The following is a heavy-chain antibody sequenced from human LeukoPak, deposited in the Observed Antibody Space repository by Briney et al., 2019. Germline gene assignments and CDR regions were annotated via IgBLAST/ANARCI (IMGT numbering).Heavy chain of an antibody. CDR3: AKGSRIVGATVAFDI. D-gene: IGHD1-26*01. V-gene: IGHV3-30-3*01. Sequence: PGGSLRLSCAASGFTFSSYAMHWVRQAPGKGLEWVAVISYDGSNKYYADSVKGRSTISRDNSKNTLYLQMNSLRAEDTAVYYCAKGSRIVGATVAFDIWGQGTMVTVSS. J-gene: IGHJ3*02. CDR1: GFTFSSYA. CDR2: ISYDGSNK.